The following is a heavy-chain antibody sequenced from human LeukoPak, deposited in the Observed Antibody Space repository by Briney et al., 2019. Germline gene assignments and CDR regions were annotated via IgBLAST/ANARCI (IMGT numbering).Heavy chain of an antibody. J-gene: IGHJ4*02. V-gene: IGHV4-34*01. CDR3: ARGLIAGWLHPYFDY. CDR2: INHSGST. D-gene: IGHD5-24*01. CDR1: GGSFSGYY. Sequence: PSETLSLTCAVYGGSFSGYYWSWIRQPPGKGLEWIGEINHSGSTNYNPSLKSRVTISVDTSKNQFSLKLSSVTAADTAVYYCARGLIAGWLHPYFDYWGQGTLVTVSS.